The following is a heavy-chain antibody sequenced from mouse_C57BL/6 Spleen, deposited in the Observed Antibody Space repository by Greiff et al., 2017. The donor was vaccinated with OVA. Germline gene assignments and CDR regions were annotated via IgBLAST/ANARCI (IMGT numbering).Heavy chain of an antibody. CDR1: GYTFTSYW. V-gene: IGHV1-64*01. J-gene: IGHJ2*01. Sequence: VQLQQSGAELVKPGASVKLSCKASGYTFTSYWMHWVKQRPGQGLEWIGMIHPNSGSTNYNEKFKSKATLTVDKSSSTAYMQLSSLTSEDSAVYYCAPITTVVARGYWGQGTTLTVSS. CDR3: APITTVVARGY. D-gene: IGHD1-1*01. CDR2: IHPNSGST.